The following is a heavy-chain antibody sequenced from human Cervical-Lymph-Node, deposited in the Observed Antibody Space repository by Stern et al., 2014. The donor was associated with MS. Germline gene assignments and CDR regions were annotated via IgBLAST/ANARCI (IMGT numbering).Heavy chain of an antibody. J-gene: IGHJ6*02. Sequence: QVQLVQSGSELKEPGASVKVSCRASGYIFTRFAVNWVRQAPGQGLEWLGWINTNTGNPTHAPGFTGRFVFSLDTSVSTAYLQINSLKTEDTAVYYCARDRWSESGYFRGTYRSAVYYGLDVWGHGTTVTVSS. D-gene: IGHD3-16*02. CDR2: INTNTGNP. V-gene: IGHV7-4-1*02. CDR3: ARDRWSESGYFRGTYRSAVYYGLDV. CDR1: GYIFTRFA.